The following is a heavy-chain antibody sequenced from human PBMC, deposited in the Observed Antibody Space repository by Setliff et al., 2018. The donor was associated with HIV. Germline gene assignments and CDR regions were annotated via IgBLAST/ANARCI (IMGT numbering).Heavy chain of an antibody. CDR1: GGSISSNSDH. Sequence: NPSETLSLTCTVSGGSISSNSDHWGWIRQPPGKGLEWIGGISYSGNTYYNPSLQSRVTILLDMSKNQFSLKLNSVSAADTAVYYCARDPHYYDRSGHYSYFYFDFWGQGMRVTVSS. CDR2: ISYSGNT. CDR3: ARDPHYYDRSGHYSYFYFDF. D-gene: IGHD3-22*01. J-gene: IGHJ4*02. V-gene: IGHV4-39*07.